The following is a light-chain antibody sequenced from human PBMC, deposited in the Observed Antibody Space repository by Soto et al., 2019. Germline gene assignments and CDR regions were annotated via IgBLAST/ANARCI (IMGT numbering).Light chain of an antibody. V-gene: IGKV1-9*01. CDR1: QSIRSY. Sequence: DIQLTQSPSSLSASVGDRVTITCRASQSIRSYLDWYQQKPGKAPKLLIYSASTLQSGVPSRFSGSGSGTDFTLTISSLQPEDFATYYCLQVDVYPWTFGQGTKVDIK. CDR3: LQVDVYPWT. J-gene: IGKJ1*01. CDR2: SAS.